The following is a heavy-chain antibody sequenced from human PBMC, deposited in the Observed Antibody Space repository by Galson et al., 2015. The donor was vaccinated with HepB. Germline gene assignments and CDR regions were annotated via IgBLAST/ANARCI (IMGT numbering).Heavy chain of an antibody. D-gene: IGHD6-19*01. CDR3: ARVYSSGWNPGFGYLDY. J-gene: IGHJ4*02. CDR2: ISAYNGNT. Sequence: QSGAEVKKPGASVKVSCKTSGYIFISNGISWVRQAPGQGPEWMGWISAYNGNTNYAQKFQGRVTMNRDTPTTTVYLELRSLRSDDTAVYYCARVYSSGWNPGFGYLDYWGQGTLVTVSS. CDR1: GYIFISNG. V-gene: IGHV1-18*04.